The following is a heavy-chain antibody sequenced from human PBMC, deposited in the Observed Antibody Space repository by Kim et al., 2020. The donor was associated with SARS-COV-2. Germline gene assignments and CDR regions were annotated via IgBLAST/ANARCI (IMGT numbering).Heavy chain of an antibody. Sequence: DSVKGRITNSRDNAKNSLYLQMNSLRAEDTAVYYCARERDYYDSSGNFDYWGQGTLVTVSS. CDR3: ARERDYYDSSGNFDY. D-gene: IGHD3-22*01. V-gene: IGHV3-21*01. J-gene: IGHJ4*02.